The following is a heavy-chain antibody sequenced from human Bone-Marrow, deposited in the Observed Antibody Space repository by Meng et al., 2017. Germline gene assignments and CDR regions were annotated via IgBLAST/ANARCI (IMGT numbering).Heavy chain of an antibody. Sequence: QVQLVHSGAEVKKPGASVKVSCKASGYTFPYYWLHWVRRAPGQGLEWMGRIDPKSGDTHYAQRFQGRVTMTGDTSISTAYMELSGLRSDDTAMYYCARDEDISAAGKLFGDYWGQGTLVTVSS. CDR1: GYTFPYYW. J-gene: IGHJ4*02. CDR3: ARDEDISAAGKLFGDY. V-gene: IGHV1-2*06. CDR2: IDPKSGDT. D-gene: IGHD6-13*01.